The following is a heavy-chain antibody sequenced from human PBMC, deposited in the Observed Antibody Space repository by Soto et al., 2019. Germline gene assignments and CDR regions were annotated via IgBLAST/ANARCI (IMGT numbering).Heavy chain of an antibody. V-gene: IGHV3-48*03. D-gene: IGHD3-3*01. CDR3: ARDASPNDFWSGHLYGMDV. CDR1: GFTFSSYE. CDR2: ISSSGSTI. J-gene: IGHJ6*02. Sequence: GGSLRLSCAASGFTFSSYEMNWVRQAPGKGLEWVSYISSSGSTIYYADSVKGRFTISRDNAKNSLYLQMNSLRAEDTAVYYCARDASPNDFWSGHLYGMDVWGQGTTVTVSS.